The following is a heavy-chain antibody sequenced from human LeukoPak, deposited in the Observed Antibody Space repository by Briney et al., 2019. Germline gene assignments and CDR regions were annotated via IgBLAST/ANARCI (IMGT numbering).Heavy chain of an antibody. J-gene: IGHJ6*03. CDR3: ARRKSGYSSSWYHGYYYYYMDV. Sequence: PSETLSLTCTVSGGSISSYYWSWIRQPPGKGLEWIGYIYYSGSTNYNPSLKSRVTISVDTSKNQFYLKLSSLTAADTAVYYCARRKSGYSSSWYHGYYYYYMDVWGKGTTVTISS. CDR2: IYYSGST. D-gene: IGHD6-13*01. CDR1: GGSISSYY. V-gene: IGHV4-59*12.